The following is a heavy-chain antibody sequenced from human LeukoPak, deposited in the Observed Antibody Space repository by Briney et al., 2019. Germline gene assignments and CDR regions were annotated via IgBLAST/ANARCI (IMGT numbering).Heavy chain of an antibody. CDR3: AKGARDSSPLGYFDY. V-gene: IGHV3-30*18. CDR1: GFTFSSYG. CDR2: ISYDGSNK. Sequence: GGSLRLSCAASGFTFSSYGMHWVRQAPGKGLEWVAVISYDGSNKYYADSVKGRFTISRDNSKDTLYLQMNSLRAEDTAVYYCAKGARDSSPLGYFDYWGQGTLVTVSS. D-gene: IGHD2-21*02. J-gene: IGHJ4*02.